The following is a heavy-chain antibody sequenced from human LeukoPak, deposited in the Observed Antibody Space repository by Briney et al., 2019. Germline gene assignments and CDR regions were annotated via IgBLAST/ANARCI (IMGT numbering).Heavy chain of an antibody. CDR3: AGEGVTTVTSASNGRGSFWFDP. J-gene: IGHJ5*02. CDR1: GYTFTAYY. D-gene: IGHD4-17*01. CDR2: INPNSGGT. Sequence: GASVKVSCKASGYTFTAYYIHWVRQAPGQGLEWMGWINPNSGGTNYAQKFQGRVTMTRDTSISTAYMELSRLRSDDTAVYYCAGEGVTTVTSASNGRGSFWFDPWGQGTLVTVSS. V-gene: IGHV1-2*02.